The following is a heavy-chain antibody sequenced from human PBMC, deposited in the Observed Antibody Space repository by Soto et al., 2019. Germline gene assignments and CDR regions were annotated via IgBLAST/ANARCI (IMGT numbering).Heavy chain of an antibody. CDR3: ARVPSPFDYYYAMDV. D-gene: IGHD3-16*01. CDR2: IFSSGTT. J-gene: IGHJ6*02. Sequence: SETLSLTCTVSGDSISSGNKYWTWIRQPPGKGLEWIGYIFSSGTTYYNPSLKSRLTMALEASQNQFSLKVKSMTDADTAVYYCARVPSPFDYYYAMDVWGQGTTVTVSS. V-gene: IGHV4-30-4*01. CDR1: GDSISSGNKY.